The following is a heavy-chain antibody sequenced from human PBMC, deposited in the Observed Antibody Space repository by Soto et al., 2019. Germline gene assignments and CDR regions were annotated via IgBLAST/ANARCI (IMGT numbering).Heavy chain of an antibody. Sequence: SGATLVNPSQTLTLTCTFSGFSLSTSGMCVSWIRQPPGKALEWLALIDWDDDKYYSTSLKTRLTISKDTTKNQVVLIMTNMDPVDTATYYCARSGDEYYYYYGMDVWGQGTTVTV. V-gene: IGHV2-70*01. CDR1: GFSLSTSGMC. CDR3: ARSGDEYYYYYGMDV. CDR2: IDWDDDK. J-gene: IGHJ6*02. D-gene: IGHD3-10*01.